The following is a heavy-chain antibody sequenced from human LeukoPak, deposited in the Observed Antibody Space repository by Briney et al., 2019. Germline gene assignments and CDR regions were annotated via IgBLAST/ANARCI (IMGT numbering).Heavy chain of an antibody. CDR3: ASPEVGY. CDR2: INPSGGST. CDR1: GYTFTNSY. V-gene: IGHV1-46*03. D-gene: IGHD2-15*01. J-gene: IGHJ4*02. Sequence: ASVKVSCKASGYTFTNSYIHRVRQAPGQGLEWMGIINPSGGSTNYAQKFQGRVTTTRDTSTSTVYMELYSLRSEDTAVYYCASPEVGYWGQGTLVTVSS.